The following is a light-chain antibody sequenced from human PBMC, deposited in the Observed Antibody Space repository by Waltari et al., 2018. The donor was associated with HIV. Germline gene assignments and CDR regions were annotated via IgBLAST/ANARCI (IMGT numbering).Light chain of an antibody. J-gene: IGKJ4*02. CDR2: ATS. Sequence: DIQMTQSPSSLSASVGDRVTITCRASHVITNDLAWYQQKPGKAPERLLYATSILQGGVPSRFSGSGSGTDFTLTISRLQPEDSAIYYCLQYNNYPQTFGRGTKVEI. V-gene: IGKV1-17*01. CDR1: HVITND. CDR3: LQYNNYPQT.